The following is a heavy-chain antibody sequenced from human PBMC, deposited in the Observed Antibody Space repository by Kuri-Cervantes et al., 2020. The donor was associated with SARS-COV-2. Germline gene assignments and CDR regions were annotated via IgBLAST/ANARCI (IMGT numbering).Heavy chain of an antibody. CDR1: GFTFSGYY. CDR3: AVIQNSGSYSTRSSYFDY. CDR2: ISSSSSYT. D-gene: IGHD1-26*01. J-gene: IGHJ4*02. Sequence: GGSLRPSCAASGFTFSGYYMSGIRQAPGKGLDWVSYISSSSSYTNYADSVKGRFTISRDNAKNSLYLQMNSLRAEDTAVYYCAVIQNSGSYSTRSSYFDYWGQGTLVTVSS. V-gene: IGHV3-11*03.